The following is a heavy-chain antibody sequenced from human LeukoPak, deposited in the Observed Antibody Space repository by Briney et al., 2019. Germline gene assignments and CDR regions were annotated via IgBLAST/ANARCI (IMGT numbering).Heavy chain of an antibody. V-gene: IGHV3-7*03. J-gene: IGHJ4*02. CDR1: GFTFSPYW. D-gene: IGHD2-15*01. CDR3: AGGAGWLSDY. CDR2: IKEDGSEE. Sequence: EGSLRLSCAASGFTFSPYWMNWFRQAPGKGLEWVALIKEDGSEELYDGSVEGRFTISRDSGKNSLYLQMNSLRAEDTAVYYCAGGAGWLSDYWGQGTLVTVSS.